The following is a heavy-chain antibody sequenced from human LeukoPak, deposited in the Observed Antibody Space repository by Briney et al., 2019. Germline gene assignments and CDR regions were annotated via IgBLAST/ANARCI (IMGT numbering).Heavy chain of an antibody. CDR1: GYTFTSYY. CDR3: TRESGSYHGNDF. D-gene: IGHD1-26*01. J-gene: IGHJ4*02. V-gene: IGHV1-2*06. Sequence: ASVNVSCKASGYTFTSYYMHWVRQAPGQGLEWMGRINPNNGGTNHAQKFQGRVTMTGDTSISTAYMELSSLRSDDTAVYYCTRESGSYHGNDFWGQGTLVTVSS. CDR2: INPNNGGT.